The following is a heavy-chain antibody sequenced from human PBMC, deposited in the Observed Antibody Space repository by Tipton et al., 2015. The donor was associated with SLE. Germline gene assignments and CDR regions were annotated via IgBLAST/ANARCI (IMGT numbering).Heavy chain of an antibody. CDR1: GGSISSHY. Sequence: TLSLTCTVSGGSISSHYWSWIRQSPGKGLEWIGYIYYSGSTNYNPSLKSRVTISVDTSKNQFSLKLSSVTAADTAVYYCARQWRRSAFDIWGQGTMVTVSS. D-gene: IGHD3-3*01. J-gene: IGHJ3*02. V-gene: IGHV4-59*08. CDR2: IYYSGST. CDR3: ARQWRRSAFDI.